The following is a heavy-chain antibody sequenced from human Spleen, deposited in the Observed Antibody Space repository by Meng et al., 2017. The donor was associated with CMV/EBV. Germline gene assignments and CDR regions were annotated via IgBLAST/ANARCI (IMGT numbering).Heavy chain of an antibody. V-gene: IGHV3-48*04. Sequence: GESLKISCAASGFSFSDYTMIWVRQAPGKGLHWVSYISRSSTSIYYADSVKGRFTISRDNAKNSLYLQMNSLRAEDTAVYYCARFYRGVGGWSRGYWGQGTLVTVSS. J-gene: IGHJ4*02. D-gene: IGHD6-19*01. CDR3: ARFYRGVGGWSRGY. CDR2: ISRSSTSI. CDR1: GFSFSDYT.